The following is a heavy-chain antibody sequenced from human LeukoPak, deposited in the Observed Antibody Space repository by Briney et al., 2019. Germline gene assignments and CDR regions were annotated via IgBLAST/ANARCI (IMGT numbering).Heavy chain of an antibody. V-gene: IGHV4-59*01. CDR3: AREDAAMVTR. Sequence: SETLSLTCTVSGGSISSYYWSWIRQPPGKGLEWMGYIYYSGSTNYNPSLKSRVTISVDTSKNQFSLKLSSVTAADTAVYYCAREDAAMVTRWGQGTLVTVSS. CDR1: GGSISSYY. CDR2: IYYSGST. D-gene: IGHD5-18*01. J-gene: IGHJ4*02.